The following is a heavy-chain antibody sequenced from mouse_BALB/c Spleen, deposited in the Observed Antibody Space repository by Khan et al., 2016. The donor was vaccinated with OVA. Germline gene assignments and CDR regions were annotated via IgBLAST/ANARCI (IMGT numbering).Heavy chain of an antibody. J-gene: IGHJ3*01. V-gene: IGHV2-2*02. Sequence: QVQLKESGPGLVQPSQSLSITCTVSGFSLTTYGVHWVRQSPGKGLEWLGVIWSGGSTAYNAAFISRLSISKDNSKSKVFFKMNSLQANDTAIYYCARNYDYDEGLAYWGQGTLVTVSA. CDR1: GFSLTTYG. CDR2: IWSGGST. D-gene: IGHD2-4*01. CDR3: ARNYDYDEGLAY.